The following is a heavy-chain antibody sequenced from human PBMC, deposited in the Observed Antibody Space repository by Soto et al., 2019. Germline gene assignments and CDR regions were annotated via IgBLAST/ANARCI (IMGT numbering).Heavy chain of an antibody. J-gene: IGHJ4*02. V-gene: IGHV3-48*01. CDR3: ARDLSQFDY. CDR1: GFTFNSYS. Sequence: GGSLRLSCAASGFTFNSYSMNWVRQAPGKGLEWVSYISSSSTTKYYTDSVKGRFTISRDNAKNSLYLQMNSLRAEDTAVYYCARDLSQFDYWGQGTLVTVSS. CDR2: ISSSSTTK.